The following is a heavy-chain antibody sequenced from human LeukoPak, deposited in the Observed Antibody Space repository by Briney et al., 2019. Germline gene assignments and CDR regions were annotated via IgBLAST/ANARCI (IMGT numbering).Heavy chain of an antibody. CDR1: GYTFTSYG. CDR3: ARETVAGASFDY. Sequence: GASVKVSCKASGYTFTSYGISWVRQAPGQGLEWMGIINPSGGSTSYAQKFQGRVTMTRDTSTSTVYMELSSLRSEDTAVYYCARETVAGASFDYWGQGTLVTVSS. D-gene: IGHD6-19*01. J-gene: IGHJ4*02. V-gene: IGHV1-46*01. CDR2: INPSGGST.